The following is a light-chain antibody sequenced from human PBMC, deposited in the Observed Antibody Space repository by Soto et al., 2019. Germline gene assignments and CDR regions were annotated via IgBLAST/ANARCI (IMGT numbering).Light chain of an antibody. CDR3: QQFNTYPLT. CDR2: AAS. V-gene: IGKV1-9*01. CDR1: QGINDY. Sequence: QSPSFLSASVGDRVTITCRASQGINDYLAWYQQKPGXAPKLLIYAASTLQSEVPSRFSGSASGTAFNLHISRLQPEDFATYYCQQFNTYPLTFGGGTKVEVK. J-gene: IGKJ4*01.